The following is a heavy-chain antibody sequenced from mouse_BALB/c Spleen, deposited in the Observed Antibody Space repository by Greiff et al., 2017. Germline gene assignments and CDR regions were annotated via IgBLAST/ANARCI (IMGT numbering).Heavy chain of an antibody. CDR2: ISSGSSTI. CDR3: ARGGAMDY. J-gene: IGHJ4*01. CDR1: GFTFSSFG. V-gene: IGHV5-17*02. Sequence: EVQVVESGGGLVQPGGSRKLSCAASGFTFSSFGMHWVRQAPEKGLEWVAYISSGSSTIYYADTVKGRFTISRDNPKNTLFLQMTSLRSEDTAMYYCARGGAMDYWGQGTSVTVSS.